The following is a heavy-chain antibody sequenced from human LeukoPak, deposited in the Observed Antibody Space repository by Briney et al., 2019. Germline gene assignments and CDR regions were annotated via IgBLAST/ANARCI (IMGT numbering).Heavy chain of an antibody. J-gene: IGHJ5*02. V-gene: IGHV4-59*01. CDR2: IYYSGST. CDR1: GGSISSYY. CDR3: ARVGTRNWFDP. Sequence: TSSETLSLTCTVSGGSISSYYWSWIRQPPGKGLEWIGYIYYSGSTNYNPSLKSRVTISVDTSKNQFSLKLSSVTAADTAVYYCARVGTRNWFDPWGQGTPVTVSS.